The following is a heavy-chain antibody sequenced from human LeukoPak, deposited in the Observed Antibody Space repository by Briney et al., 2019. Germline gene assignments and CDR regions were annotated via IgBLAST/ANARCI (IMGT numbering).Heavy chain of an antibody. J-gene: IGHJ4*02. CDR1: GFTFSSYA. CDR2: ISGSGGST. CDR3: AKPVLTYYYDSSGYYYRY. V-gene: IGHV3-23*01. Sequence: GGSLRLSCAASGFTFSSYAMCWVRQAPGKGLEWVSAISGSGGSTYYADSVKGRFTISRDNSKNTLYLQMNSLRAEDTAVYYCAKPVLTYYYDSSGYYYRYWGQGTLVTVSS. D-gene: IGHD3-22*01.